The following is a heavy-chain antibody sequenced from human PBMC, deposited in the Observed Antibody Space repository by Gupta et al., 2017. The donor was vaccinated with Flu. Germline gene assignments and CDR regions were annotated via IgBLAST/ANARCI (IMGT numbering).Heavy chain of an antibody. D-gene: IGHD3-3*02. CDR1: GATVNSGDYY. V-gene: IGHV4-61*08. CDR3: AGVHWHRYFDH. Sequence: QVQLQESRPGLVQPSATLSLTATVSGATVNSGDYYLSWIRQPPGKGVEWMEYIYYRRSTTYNPSLESRVTITVDTSKNQCSLKRKSVTAADTAVDYCAGVHWHRYFDHWDQGTLVTVAS. J-gene: IGHJ4*02. CDR2: IYYRRST.